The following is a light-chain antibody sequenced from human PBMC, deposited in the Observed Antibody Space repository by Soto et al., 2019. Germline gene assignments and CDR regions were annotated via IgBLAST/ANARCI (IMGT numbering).Light chain of an antibody. CDR1: QSIRSY. CDR2: AAS. J-gene: IGKJ1*01. CDR3: QQSYSTPQT. Sequence: DIQMTQSPSSLSASVGDRVTITCRASQSIRSYLNWSQQKPGKAPKLLIYAASSLQSGGPSRFSGSGSGTDFTLTISSLQPEDFATYYCQQSYSTPQTFGQGTKVEIK. V-gene: IGKV1-39*01.